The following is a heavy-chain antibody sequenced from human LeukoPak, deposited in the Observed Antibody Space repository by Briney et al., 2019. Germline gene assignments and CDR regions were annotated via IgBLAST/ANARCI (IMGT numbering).Heavy chain of an antibody. CDR1: GGSFSGYY. Sequence: SETLSLTCAVYGGSFSGYYWSWIRQPPGKGLEWIGEINHSGSTNYNPSLKSRVTISVDTSKNQFSLKLSSVTAADTAVYYCATQDYYDSSGPDYWGQGTLVTVSS. CDR3: ATQDYYDSSGPDY. CDR2: INHSGST. V-gene: IGHV4-34*01. D-gene: IGHD3-22*01. J-gene: IGHJ4*02.